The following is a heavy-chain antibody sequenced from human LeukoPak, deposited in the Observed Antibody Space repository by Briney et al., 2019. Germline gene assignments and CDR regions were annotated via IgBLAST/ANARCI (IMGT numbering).Heavy chain of an antibody. CDR3: TKWSGFGND. Sequence: PGGSLRLSCAASGFTFSSYSMTWVRQTPGKGLEWVSGISDSGDSTYYADSVKGRFTISRDNSRNTLYLEMNSLGAEDTAVYYCTKWSGFGNDWGQGTLVTVSS. J-gene: IGHJ4*02. V-gene: IGHV3-23*01. CDR2: ISDSGDST. D-gene: IGHD3-10*01. CDR1: GFTFSSYS.